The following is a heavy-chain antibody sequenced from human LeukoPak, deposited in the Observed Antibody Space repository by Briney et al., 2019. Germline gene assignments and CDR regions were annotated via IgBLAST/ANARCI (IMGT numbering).Heavy chain of an antibody. CDR2: IPYDGSNK. D-gene: IGHD6-19*01. Sequence: PGRSLRLSCAASGFTFSSYGMHWVRQAPGKGLEWVAVIPYDGSNKYYADSVKGRFTISRDNSKNTLYLQMNSLRAEDTAVYYCAKQQWLGYFDYWGQGTLVTVSS. CDR3: AKQQWLGYFDY. CDR1: GFTFSSYG. V-gene: IGHV3-30*18. J-gene: IGHJ4*02.